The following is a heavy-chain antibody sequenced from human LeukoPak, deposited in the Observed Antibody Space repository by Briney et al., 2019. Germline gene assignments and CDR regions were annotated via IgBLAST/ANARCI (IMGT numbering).Heavy chain of an antibody. CDR2: IRSKAYGGTT. J-gene: IGHJ4*02. V-gene: IGHV3-49*03. D-gene: IGHD3-22*01. CDR3: TRGDYYDSSGYYLLFDY. CDR1: GFTFDNYA. Sequence: PGRSLRLSCAASGFTFDNYAMHWFRQAPGKGLEWVGFIRSKAYGGTTEYAASVKGRFTISRDDSRSIAYLQMNSLKTEDTAVYYCTRGDYYDSSGYYLLFDYWGQGTLVTVSS.